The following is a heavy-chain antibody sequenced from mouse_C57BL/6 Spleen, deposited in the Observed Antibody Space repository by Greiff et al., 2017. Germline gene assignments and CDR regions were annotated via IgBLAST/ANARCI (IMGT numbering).Heavy chain of an antibody. V-gene: IGHV5-4*01. D-gene: IGHD2-4*01. CDR3: ARDFDYDGGVYAMDY. CDR2: ISDGGSYT. Sequence: DVQLVESGGGLVKPGGSLKLSCAASGFTFSSYAMSWVRQTPEKRLEWVATISDGGSYTYYPDNVKGRFTISRDNAKNNLYLQMSHLKSEDTAMYYCARDFDYDGGVYAMDYWGQGTSVTVSS. CDR1: GFTFSSYA. J-gene: IGHJ4*01.